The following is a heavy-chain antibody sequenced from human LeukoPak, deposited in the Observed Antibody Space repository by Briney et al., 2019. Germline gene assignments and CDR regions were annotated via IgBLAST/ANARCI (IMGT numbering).Heavy chain of an antibody. CDR3: ARDELPFMVRGSGGAFDI. Sequence: GGSLRLSCVASGFSFSGFAMNWVRQAPGKGLEWVSVISGSGASTHYADSVKGRFTISRDNAKNSLYLQMNSLRAEDTAVYYCARDELPFMVRGSGGAFDIWGQGTMVTVSS. CDR1: GFSFSGFA. J-gene: IGHJ3*02. V-gene: IGHV3-23*01. D-gene: IGHD3-10*01. CDR2: ISGSGAST.